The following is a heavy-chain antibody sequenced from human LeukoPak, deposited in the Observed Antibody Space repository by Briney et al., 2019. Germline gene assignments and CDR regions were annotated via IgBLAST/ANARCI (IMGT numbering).Heavy chain of an antibody. CDR2: IYYSGST. J-gene: IGHJ4*02. CDR1: GGSISSYY. V-gene: IGHV4-59*01. Sequence: SETLSLTCTVSGGSISSYYWSWIRQPPGKGLEWIGYIYYSGSTNYNPSLKSRVTISVNTSKNQFSLKLSSVTAADTAVYYCAREYYYGSGSLDWGQGTLVTVSS. CDR3: AREYYYGSGSLD. D-gene: IGHD3-10*01.